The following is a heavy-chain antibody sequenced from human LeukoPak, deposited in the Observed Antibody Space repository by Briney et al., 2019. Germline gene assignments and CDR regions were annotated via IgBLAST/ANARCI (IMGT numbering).Heavy chain of an antibody. V-gene: IGHV4-59*02. CDR2: IHYTGST. CDR3: ARGGYYGSGNDFRFDP. Sequence: SETLSLTCTVSGGSVNSYYWSWIRQPPGKGLECIGYIHYTGSTNYNPSLKSRVTISVDTSKNQFSLKLSSVTAADTAIYYCARGGYYGSGNDFRFDPWGQGTLVTVSS. CDR1: GGSVNSYY. J-gene: IGHJ5*02. D-gene: IGHD3-10*01.